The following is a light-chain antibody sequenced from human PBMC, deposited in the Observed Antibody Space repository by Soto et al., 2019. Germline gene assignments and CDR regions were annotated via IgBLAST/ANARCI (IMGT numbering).Light chain of an antibody. CDR1: QSVSSY. CDR3: QQRSNWPPLMYT. J-gene: IGKJ2*01. V-gene: IGKV3-11*01. Sequence: IVLTQSPATLSLSPRERATLSCRASQSVSSYLAWYQQKPGQAPRLLIYDASNRATGIPARFSGSGSGTDFTLTIRSLEPEDFAVYYCQQRSNWPPLMYTFGQGTKLEIK. CDR2: DAS.